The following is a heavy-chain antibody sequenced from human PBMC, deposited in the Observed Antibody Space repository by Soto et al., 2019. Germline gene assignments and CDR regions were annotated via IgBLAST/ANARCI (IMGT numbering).Heavy chain of an antibody. D-gene: IGHD2-15*01. CDR1: GFSYSTYW. V-gene: IGHV3-74*01. Sequence: GGSLRLSCAASGFSYSTYWMHWVRQAPGKGQVWVSCVKCDGTITNYADSVKGRFTISRDNAKNTLYLQMSSLTVADTAVYYCPRAHRDFVVVPVALLDCWGQGTLVTGYS. CDR3: PRAHRDFVVVPVALLDC. CDR2: VKCDGTIT. J-gene: IGHJ4*02.